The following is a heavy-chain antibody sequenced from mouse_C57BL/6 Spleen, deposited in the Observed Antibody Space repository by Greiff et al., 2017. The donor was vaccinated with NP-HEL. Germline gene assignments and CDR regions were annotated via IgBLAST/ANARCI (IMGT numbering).Heavy chain of an antibody. CDR3: ARRDGSSYDAMDY. CDR2: IYPRSGNT. V-gene: IGHV1-81*01. CDR1: GYTFTSYG. Sequence: QVQLKQSGAELARPGASVKLSCKASGYTFTSYGISWVKQRTGQGLEWIGEIYPRSGNTYYNEKFKGKATLTADKSSSTAYMELRSLTSEDSAVYFCARRDGSSYDAMDYWGQGTSVTVSS. D-gene: IGHD1-1*01. J-gene: IGHJ4*01.